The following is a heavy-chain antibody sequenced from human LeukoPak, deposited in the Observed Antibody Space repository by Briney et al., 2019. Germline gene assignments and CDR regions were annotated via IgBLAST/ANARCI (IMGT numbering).Heavy chain of an antibody. Sequence: PSETLSFTCTVSGGSINGYYWSWIRQPPGKAPEWIGYISHRGSTKYNLSLKSRVTMSVDTSKNQFSLKLTSVIAADTAMYYCARGFEGVAGWFDPWGQGTLVTVSS. D-gene: IGHD3-16*01. J-gene: IGHJ5*02. CDR3: ARGFEGVAGWFDP. CDR1: GGSINGYY. CDR2: ISHRGST. V-gene: IGHV4-59*01.